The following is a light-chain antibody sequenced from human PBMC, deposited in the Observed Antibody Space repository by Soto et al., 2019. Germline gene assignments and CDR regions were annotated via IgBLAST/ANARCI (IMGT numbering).Light chain of an antibody. Sequence: DIQMTQSPSSLSASVGDRVTITCRASQSISSYLNWYQQKPGKAPKLLIYAASSFQSGVTSRFSGGGSGTDFTLTISSLQPEDFATYYCQQGFSTPLTFGGGTKVEI. CDR3: QQGFSTPLT. CDR1: QSISSY. CDR2: AAS. V-gene: IGKV1-39*01. J-gene: IGKJ4*01.